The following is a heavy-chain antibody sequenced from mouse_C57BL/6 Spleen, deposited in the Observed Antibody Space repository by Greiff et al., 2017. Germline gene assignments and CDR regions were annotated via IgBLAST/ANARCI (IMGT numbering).Heavy chain of an antibody. J-gene: IGHJ1*03. CDR1: GYTFTEYT. D-gene: IGHD1-1*01. V-gene: IGHV1-62-2*01. CDR3: ARHEDVYYYGSSYVGNFDV. Sequence: QVQLQQSGAELVKPGASVKLSCKASGYTFTEYTIHWVKQRSGQGLEWIGWFYPGSGSIKYNEKFKDKATLTADKSSSTVYMELSRLTSEDSAVXFCARHEDVYYYGSSYVGNFDVWGTGTTVTVSS. CDR2: FYPGSGSI.